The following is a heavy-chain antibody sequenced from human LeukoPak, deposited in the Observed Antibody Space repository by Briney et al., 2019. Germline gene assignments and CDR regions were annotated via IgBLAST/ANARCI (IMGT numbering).Heavy chain of an antibody. J-gene: IGHJ4*02. CDR1: GGSISSYY. Sequence: SETLSLTCTVSGGSISSYYWSWIRQPPGKGLEWIGYIYYSGSTNYNPSLESRVTISVDTSKSQFSLKLSSVTAADTAVYYCARGDSSSWFFFDFWGQGTLVTVSS. V-gene: IGHV4-59*01. CDR3: ARGDSSSWFFFDF. D-gene: IGHD6-13*01. CDR2: IYYSGST.